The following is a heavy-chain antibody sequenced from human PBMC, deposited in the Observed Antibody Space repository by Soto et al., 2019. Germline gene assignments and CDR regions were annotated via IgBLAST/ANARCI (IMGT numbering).Heavy chain of an antibody. CDR3: ARDWSDYYFDS. CDR2: ISAYNGNT. J-gene: IGHJ4*02. CDR1: GYTFTSYG. Sequence: QVQLVQSRAEVKKPGASVKVSCKASGYTFTSYGISWVQQAPGQGLEWMGWISAYNGNTNYAQKLQGRVTMTTDPSTSTDYMKLRSRRSDDTAVYYCARDWSDYYFDSWGQGTLVTVSS. V-gene: IGHV1-18*04. D-gene: IGHD2-21*02.